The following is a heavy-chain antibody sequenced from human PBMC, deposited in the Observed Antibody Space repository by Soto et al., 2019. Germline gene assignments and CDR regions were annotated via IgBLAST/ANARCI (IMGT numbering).Heavy chain of an antibody. CDR1: GYTFTSYD. V-gene: IGHV1-8*01. D-gene: IGHD6-6*01. CDR3: ARSAAARRRYYYYGMDV. J-gene: IGHJ6*02. Sequence: ASVKVSCKASGYTFTSYDINWVRQATGQGLEWMGWMNPNSGNTGYAQKFQGRVTMTRNTSISTAYMELSSLRSEDTAVYYCARSAAARRRYYYYGMDVWGQGATVTVSS. CDR2: MNPNSGNT.